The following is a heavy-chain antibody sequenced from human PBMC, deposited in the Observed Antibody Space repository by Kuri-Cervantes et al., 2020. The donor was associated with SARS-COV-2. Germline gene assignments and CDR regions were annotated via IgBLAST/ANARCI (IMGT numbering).Heavy chain of an antibody. Sequence: GGSLRLSCAASGFTFSNAWMSWVRQAPGGGPEWISYISSTRSTIDYADSVRGRFTISRDNAKSSLFLQMNSLRVEDTAVYYCARNSRSSGSEFDYWGQGTLVTVSS. CDR1: GFTFSNAW. J-gene: IGHJ4*02. CDR2: ISSTRSTI. CDR3: ARNSRSSGSEFDY. V-gene: IGHV3-48*04. D-gene: IGHD3-10*01.